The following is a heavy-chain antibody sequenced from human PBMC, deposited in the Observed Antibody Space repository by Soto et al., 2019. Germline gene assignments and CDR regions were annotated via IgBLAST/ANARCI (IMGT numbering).Heavy chain of an antibody. V-gene: IGHV4-59*01. D-gene: IGHD3-10*01. CDR3: ARVPGDGSTTYIDN. CDR1: GASISSYY. CDR2: IYYSGST. Sequence: SETLSLTCTVSGASISSYYWSWIRQPPGKGLEWIGYIYYSGSTNYNPSLKSRVTISVDTSKNQFSLKLSSVTAADTAVYYCARVPGDGSTTYIDNWCQRTVVTISS. J-gene: IGHJ4*02.